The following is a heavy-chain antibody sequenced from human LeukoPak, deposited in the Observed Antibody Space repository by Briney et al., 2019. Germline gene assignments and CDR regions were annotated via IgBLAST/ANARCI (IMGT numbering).Heavy chain of an antibody. Sequence: SETLSLTCTVSGGSISSSSYYWGWIRQPPGKGLEWIGSIYYSGSTYYNPSLKSRVTISVDTSKNQFSLKLSSVTAADTAVYYCARDSDAFDIWGQGTMVTVSS. J-gene: IGHJ3*02. V-gene: IGHV4-39*07. CDR1: GGSISSSSYY. CDR3: ARDSDAFDI. CDR2: IYYSGST.